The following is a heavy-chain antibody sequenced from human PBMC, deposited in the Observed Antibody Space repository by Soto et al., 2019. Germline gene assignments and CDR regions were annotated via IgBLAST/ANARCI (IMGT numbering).Heavy chain of an antibody. CDR1: GFTYSGDS. J-gene: IGHJ6*02. CDR3: TRDYVMDV. Sequence: PVGSPRLSCAASGFTYSGDSMNWVRQAPGKGLEWVSSISTTSTYIYYADSVKGRFTISRDNANNSLHLQMNSLRAEDTAVYYCTRDYVMDVWGQGTTVSV. CDR2: ISTTSTYI. V-gene: IGHV3-21*01.